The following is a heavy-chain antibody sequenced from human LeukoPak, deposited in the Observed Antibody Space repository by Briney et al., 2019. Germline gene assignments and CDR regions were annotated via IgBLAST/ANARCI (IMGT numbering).Heavy chain of an antibody. J-gene: IGHJ4*02. CDR1: GFTFNTFA. CDR3: AITIPFGY. D-gene: IGHD3-9*01. Sequence: GGSLRLSCATSGFTFNTFAMSWVRQAPGKGLEWVATITGSGANTYYADSVKGRFDVSRDNSMDTLYLQMNRLKAEDTALFYCAITIPFGYWGQGTLVTVSS. CDR2: ITGSGANT. V-gene: IGHV3-23*01.